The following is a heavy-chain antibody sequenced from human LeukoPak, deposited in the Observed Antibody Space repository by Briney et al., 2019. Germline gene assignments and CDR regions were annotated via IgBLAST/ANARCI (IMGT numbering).Heavy chain of an antibody. CDR2: INWNGGST. CDR3: ARGYSDAFDI. Sequence: GGSLRLSCAASGFTFDDYGMSWVREAPGKGLEWVSGINWNGGSTGYADSVKGRFTISRDNAKNSLYLQMDSLRADDTALYYCARGYSDAFDIWGQGTMVTVSS. J-gene: IGHJ3*02. V-gene: IGHV3-20*04. D-gene: IGHD1-1*01. CDR1: GFTFDDYG.